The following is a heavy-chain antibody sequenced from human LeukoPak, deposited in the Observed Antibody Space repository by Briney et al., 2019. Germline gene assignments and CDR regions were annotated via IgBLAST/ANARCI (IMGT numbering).Heavy chain of an antibody. D-gene: IGHD3-10*01. CDR1: GFGFRYYG. J-gene: IGHJ4*02. CDR3: ARDGGSGSSNTYFDY. CDR2: IWYDGRNE. Sequence: GKSLRLSCAASGFGFRYYGMHWVRQAPGRGLEWVAGIWYDGRNEHYADSVRGRFTISRDNSKNTLYLQMNSLRVEDTAVYSCARDGGSGSSNTYFDYWGQGTLVTASS. V-gene: IGHV3-33*01.